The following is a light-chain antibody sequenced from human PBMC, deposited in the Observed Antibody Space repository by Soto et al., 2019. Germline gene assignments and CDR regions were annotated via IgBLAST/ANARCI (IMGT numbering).Light chain of an antibody. Sequence: EIVMTQSPATLSVSPGERATLSCRASQSVSSNLAWYQQKPGQAPRLLIYGASTRATGIPARFSGSGSGTEFTLTISSLQSEDFAVYYCQQYNNWPFAFGPGT. CDR1: QSVSSN. CDR2: GAS. CDR3: QQYNNWPFA. J-gene: IGKJ3*01. V-gene: IGKV3-15*01.